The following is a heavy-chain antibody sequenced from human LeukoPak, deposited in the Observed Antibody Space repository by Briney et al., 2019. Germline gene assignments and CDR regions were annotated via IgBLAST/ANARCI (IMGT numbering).Heavy chain of an antibody. V-gene: IGHV1-46*01. D-gene: IGHD5-12*01. CDR1: GYTFTSYY. J-gene: IGHJ3*02. CDR2: INPSGGST. Sequence: GASVKVSCTASGYTFTSYYMHWVRQAPGQGLEWMGIINPSGGSTSYAQKFQGRVTMTRDTSTSTVYMELSSLRSEDTAVYYCARVPDIVATTEADAFDIWGQGTMVTVSS. CDR3: ARVPDIVATTEADAFDI.